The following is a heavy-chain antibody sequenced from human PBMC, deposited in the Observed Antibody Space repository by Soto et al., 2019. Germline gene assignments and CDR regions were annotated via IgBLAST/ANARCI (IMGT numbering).Heavy chain of an antibody. CDR3: AKDGPVNWLELPTYYYYGMDV. CDR1: GFTFSSYA. J-gene: IGHJ6*02. CDR2: ISGSGGST. Sequence: GGSLRLSCAASGFTFSSYAMSWVRQAPGKGLEWVSAISGSGGSTYYADSVKGRFTISRDNSKNTLYLQMNSLRAEDTAVYYCAKDGPVNWLELPTYYYYGMDVWGQGTTVTVSS. D-gene: IGHD1-7*01. V-gene: IGHV3-23*01.